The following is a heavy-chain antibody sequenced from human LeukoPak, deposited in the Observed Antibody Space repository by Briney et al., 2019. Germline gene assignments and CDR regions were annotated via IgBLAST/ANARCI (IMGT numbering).Heavy chain of an antibody. CDR3: VPEMATMYY. CDR2: ISYDGSNK. V-gene: IGHV3-30*03. CDR1: GFTFSSYG. Sequence: SGGSLRLSCAASGFTFSSYGMHWVRQAPGKGLEWVAVISYDGSNKYYADSVKGRFTISRDNSKNTLYLQMNSLRAEDTAVYYCVPEMATMYYWGQGTLVTVSS. D-gene: IGHD5-24*01. J-gene: IGHJ4*02.